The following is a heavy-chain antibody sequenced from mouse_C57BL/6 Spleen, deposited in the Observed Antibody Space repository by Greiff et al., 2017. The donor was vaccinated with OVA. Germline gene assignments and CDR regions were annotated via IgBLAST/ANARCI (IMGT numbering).Heavy chain of an antibody. CDR3: ARRGDYYGSSWFAY. Sequence: QVQLKESGAELVRPGTSVKVSCKASGYAFTNYLIEWVKQRPGQGLEWIGVINPGSGGTNYNEKFKGKATLTADKSSSTAYMQLSSLTSEDSAVYFCARRGDYYGSSWFAYWGQGTLVTVSA. CDR2: INPGSGGT. CDR1: GYAFTNYL. J-gene: IGHJ3*01. D-gene: IGHD1-1*01. V-gene: IGHV1-54*01.